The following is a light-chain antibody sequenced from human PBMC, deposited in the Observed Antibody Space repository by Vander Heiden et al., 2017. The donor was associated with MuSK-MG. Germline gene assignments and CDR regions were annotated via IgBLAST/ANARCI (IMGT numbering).Light chain of an antibody. Sequence: DILITHSPDSLAVSLGERATINCKSSQKVLYSSNNKNYLAWYQQKPGQPPKLLIYWASTRESGVPDRFSGSGSGTDFTLTINSLQAEDVAVYYCQQYYTTPYTFGQGTKLEIK. CDR3: QQYYTTPYT. V-gene: IGKV4-1*01. CDR2: WAS. CDR1: QKVLYSSNNKNY. J-gene: IGKJ2*01.